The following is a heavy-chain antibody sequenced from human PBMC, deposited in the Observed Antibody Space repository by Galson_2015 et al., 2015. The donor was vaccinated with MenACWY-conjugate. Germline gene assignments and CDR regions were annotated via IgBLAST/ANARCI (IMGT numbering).Heavy chain of an antibody. CDR3: AQGDVFDI. V-gene: IGHV2-5*02. CDR2: IYWDDDK. Sequence: GKALEWLALIYWDDDKRYSPSLKSRLTITKDTSKNRVVLTMTNMDPVDTATYYCAQGDVFDIWGQGTLVTVSS. J-gene: IGHJ3*02.